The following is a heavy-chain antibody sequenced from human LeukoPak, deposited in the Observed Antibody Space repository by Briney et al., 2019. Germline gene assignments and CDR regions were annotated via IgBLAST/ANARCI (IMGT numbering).Heavy chain of an antibody. V-gene: IGHV3-7*03. CDR1: GFTFSSYW. CDR2: INHNGNVN. CDR3: ARGGGLDV. Sequence: GGSLRLSCAASGFTFSSYWMNWDRQAPGKGLEWVASINHNGNVNYYVDSVRGRFTISRDNAKNSLYLQMSNLRAEDTAVYFCARGGGLDVWGQGATVTVSS. J-gene: IGHJ6*02. D-gene: IGHD3-16*01.